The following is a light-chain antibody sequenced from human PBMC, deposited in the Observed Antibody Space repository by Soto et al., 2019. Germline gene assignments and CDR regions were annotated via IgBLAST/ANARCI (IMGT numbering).Light chain of an antibody. CDR2: GAS. V-gene: IGKV3-15*01. J-gene: IGKJ1*01. CDR1: QSISSK. Sequence: EIVMTQSPATLSVYPGERATLSCRASQSISSKLAWYQQKPGQAPRLLIYGASSRATGIPARFSGSGSGTEFTLTISSLQSEDFAVYYCHQRQSWPRTFGQGTTVDI. CDR3: HQRQSWPRT.